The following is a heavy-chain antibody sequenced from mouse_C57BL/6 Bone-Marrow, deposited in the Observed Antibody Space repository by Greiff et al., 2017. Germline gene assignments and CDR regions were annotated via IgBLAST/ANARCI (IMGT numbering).Heavy chain of an antibody. CDR2: MYPGDGDT. Sequence: QVQLQQSGPELVKPGASVKISCKASGYAFSSSWMNWMKLRPVKGLEWIGRMYPGDGDTNYNRKLKGKATLTADKSCNTANMQLSSMTSEDSAVYFCARAERYYFDYWGKGTTLTVSS. J-gene: IGHJ2*01. D-gene: IGHD1-1*01. CDR3: ARAERYYFDY. CDR1: GYAFSSSW. V-gene: IGHV1-82*01.